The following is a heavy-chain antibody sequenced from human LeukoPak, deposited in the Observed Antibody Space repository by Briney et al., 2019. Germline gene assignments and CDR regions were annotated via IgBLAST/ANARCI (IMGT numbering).Heavy chain of an antibody. D-gene: IGHD5-18*01. J-gene: IGHJ4*02. CDR3: ATRDQSRTDVVPPDY. Sequence: SETLSLTCAVSGVSVSSNNWWTWVRQPPGEGLEWIGEIHRSGDIKYSPSLQTRVTISMDRSMNHLSLNLNSVTAADTAVYFCATRDQSRTDVVPPDYWGQGALVTVSS. CDR2: IHRSGDI. CDR1: GVSVSSNNW. V-gene: IGHV4-4*02.